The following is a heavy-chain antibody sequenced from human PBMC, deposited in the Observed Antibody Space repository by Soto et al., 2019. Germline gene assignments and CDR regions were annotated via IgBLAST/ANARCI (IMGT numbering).Heavy chain of an antibody. D-gene: IGHD5-12*01. CDR3: ARLPSPTSYDPDLNFDY. J-gene: IGHJ4*02. V-gene: IGHV1-18*04. CDR2: ISAYNGNT. Sequence: GASVKVSCKASGYTFTSYGISWVRQAPGQGLEWMGWISAYNGNTNYAQKLQGRVTMTTDTSTSTAYMELRSLRSDDTAVYYCARLPSPTSYDPDLNFDYWGQGTLVTVS. CDR1: GYTFTSYG.